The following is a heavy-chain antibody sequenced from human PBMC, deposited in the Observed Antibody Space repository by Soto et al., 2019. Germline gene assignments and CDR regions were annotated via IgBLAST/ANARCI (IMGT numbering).Heavy chain of an antibody. Sequence: GGSLRLSCAASRFTFSTYEMNWVRQAPGKGLEWVSYISTSGSTVYYADSVKGRFTISRDNTRNSLYLQMNSLRDEDTALYYCAKEYSSSWYPWFDPWGQGTLVTVSS. J-gene: IGHJ5*02. D-gene: IGHD6-13*01. CDR2: ISTSGSTV. CDR1: RFTFSTYE. V-gene: IGHV3-48*03. CDR3: AKEYSSSWYPWFDP.